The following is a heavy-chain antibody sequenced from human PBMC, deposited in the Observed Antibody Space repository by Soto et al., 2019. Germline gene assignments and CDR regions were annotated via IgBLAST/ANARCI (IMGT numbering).Heavy chain of an antibody. J-gene: IGHJ4*02. CDR3: AKAGSGSYFPFVDY. D-gene: IGHD1-26*01. CDR1: GFTFSSYA. CDR2: ISGSGGST. V-gene: IGHV3-23*01. Sequence: PGGSLRLSCAASGFTFSSYAMSWVRQAPGKGLEWVSAISGSGGSTYYADSVKGRFTISRDNSKNTLYLQMNSLRAEGTAVYYCAKAGSGSYFPFVDYWGQGTLVTSPQ.